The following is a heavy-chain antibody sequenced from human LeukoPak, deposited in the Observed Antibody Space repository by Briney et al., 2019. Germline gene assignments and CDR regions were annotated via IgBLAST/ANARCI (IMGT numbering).Heavy chain of an antibody. J-gene: IGHJ6*02. D-gene: IGHD2-8*01. CDR3: ARTKGKIANAYFYYGLDV. Sequence: SETLSLTCAVYGGSFSGYYWSWIRQPPGKGLEWIGGINHTGSTNYNPSLKSRVTISADTSKNQFSLKLNFVTAADTALYYCARTKGKIANAYFYYGLDVWGQGTTVTVSS. V-gene: IGHV4-34*01. CDR2: INHTGST. CDR1: GGSFSGYY.